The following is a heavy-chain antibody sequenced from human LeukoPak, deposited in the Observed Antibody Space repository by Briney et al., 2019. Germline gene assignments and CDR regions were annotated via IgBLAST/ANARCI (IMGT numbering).Heavy chain of an antibody. Sequence: PSETLSLTCTVFGSSISSSTYYWAWIRQPPGKGLEWIGNIYYTGASYYNPSLESRVTISADTSKNQFSLKLTSLTAADTAFYYCARHHDCGLDCWGQGTLVTVSS. CDR2: IYYTGAS. V-gene: IGHV4-39*01. D-gene: IGHD4/OR15-4a*01. CDR3: ARHHDCGLDC. CDR1: GSSISSSTYY. J-gene: IGHJ4*02.